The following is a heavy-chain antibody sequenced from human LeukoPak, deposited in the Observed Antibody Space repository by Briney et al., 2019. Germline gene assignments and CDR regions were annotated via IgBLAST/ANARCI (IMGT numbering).Heavy chain of an antibody. V-gene: IGHV4-31*01. CDR1: GGSISSGGYY. J-gene: IGHJ4*02. D-gene: IGHD4-17*01. Sequence: PSETLSLTCTVSGGSISSGGYYWSWIRQHPGKGLEWIVYIYYSGSTYYNPSLKSQVTISVDTSKNQFSPKLSSVTAADTAVYYCARARLGGEGQHFDYWGQGTLVTVSS. CDR2: IYYSGST. CDR3: ARARLGGEGQHFDY.